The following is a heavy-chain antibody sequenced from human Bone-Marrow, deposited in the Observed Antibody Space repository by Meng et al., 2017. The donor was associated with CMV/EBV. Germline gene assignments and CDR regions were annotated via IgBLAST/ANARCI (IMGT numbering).Heavy chain of an antibody. D-gene: IGHD3-3*01. CDR1: GFTFDDFA. V-gene: IGHV3-21*01. Sequence: GESLKISCVVSGFTFDDFAMHWVRQAPGKGLEWVSSISSSSSYIYYADSVKGRFTISRDNAKNSLYLQMNSLRAEDTAVYYCATSITIFGVPSWGQGTLVTVSS. CDR2: ISSSSSYI. J-gene: IGHJ5*02. CDR3: ATSITIFGVPS.